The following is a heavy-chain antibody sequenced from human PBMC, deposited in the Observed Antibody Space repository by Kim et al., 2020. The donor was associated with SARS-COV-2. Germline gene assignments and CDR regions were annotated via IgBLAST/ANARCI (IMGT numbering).Heavy chain of an antibody. J-gene: IGHJ3*02. CDR3: ARGVVVTAIRNFDAFDI. V-gene: IGHV3-13*04. CDR1: GFTFSSYD. CDR2: IGTAGDT. Sequence: GGSLRLSCAASGFTFSSYDMHWVRQATGKGLEWVSAIGTAGDTYYPGSVKGRFTISRENAKNSLYLQMNSLRAGDTAVYYCARGVVVTAIRNFDAFDIWGQGTMVTVSS. D-gene: IGHD2-21*02.